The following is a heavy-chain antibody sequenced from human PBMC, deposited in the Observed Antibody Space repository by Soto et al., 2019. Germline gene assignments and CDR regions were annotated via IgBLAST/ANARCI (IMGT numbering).Heavy chain of an antibody. Sequence: PLEAQSLTFTLSGGSISSYYWSWIPQPPGKGLEWIGYIYYSGSTKYNPSLKSRVTISVDTSKNQFSLKVSSVTAADTAVYYCATASGSTYGGPYYYYGLDVWGQGTTVTVSS. J-gene: IGHJ6*02. CDR3: ATASGSTYGGPYYYYGLDV. CDR2: IYYSGST. CDR1: GGSISSYY. V-gene: IGHV4-59*08. D-gene: IGHD2-15*01.